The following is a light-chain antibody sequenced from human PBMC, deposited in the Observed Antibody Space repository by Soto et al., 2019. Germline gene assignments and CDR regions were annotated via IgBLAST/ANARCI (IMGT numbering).Light chain of an antibody. CDR1: QSVSSN. V-gene: IGKV3-15*01. Sequence: EIVMTQSPATLSVSPGERATLSCRASQSVSSNLAWYQQKPGQAPRLLIYGASARATGIPARFSGSGSGTDFTLTISCLQSEDFATYYCQQYYSYLALTFGGGTKVDI. CDR3: QQYYSYLALT. J-gene: IGKJ4*01. CDR2: GAS.